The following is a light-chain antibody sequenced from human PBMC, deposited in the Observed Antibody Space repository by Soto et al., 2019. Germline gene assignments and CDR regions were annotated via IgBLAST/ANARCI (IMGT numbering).Light chain of an antibody. CDR1: QSVFSN. V-gene: IGKV3-15*01. CDR3: QQYNNWPPYT. Sequence: EIVMTQSPATLSVSPGERATLSCRASQSVFSNLAWYQQKPGQAPRLLIYGASTRATGIPARFSGSGSGTELTLTISSLQSEDFAVYYCQQYNNWPPYTFGQGTKLEIK. CDR2: GAS. J-gene: IGKJ2*01.